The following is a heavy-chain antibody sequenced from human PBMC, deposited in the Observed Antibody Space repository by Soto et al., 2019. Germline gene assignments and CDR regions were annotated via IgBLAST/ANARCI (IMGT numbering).Heavy chain of an antibody. CDR2: INPSGASP. CDR3: ARAFEVPAKNDYYSNGMAV. Sequence: SVKVSCKASGYTFTTYYMHWVRQAPVRGLEWMGIINPSGASPSYAQKFQGRVTMTRETSTSTVYMEMSSLRSEDTAVYYCARAFEVPAKNDYYSNGMAVWGQWTTVTVSS. CDR1: GYTFTTYY. V-gene: IGHV1-46*01. D-gene: IGHD1-1*01. J-gene: IGHJ6*02.